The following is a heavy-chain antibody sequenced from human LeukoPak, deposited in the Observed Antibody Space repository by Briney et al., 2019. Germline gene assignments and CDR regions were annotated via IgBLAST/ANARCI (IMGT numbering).Heavy chain of an antibody. J-gene: IGHJ4*02. CDR2: ISSNGGST. D-gene: IGHD3-22*01. V-gene: IGHV3-64*01. CDR3: ARVFYDSSGYYYDY. CDR1: GFSFSTYA. Sequence: GGSLRLSCAASGFSFSTYAMHWVRQAPGKGLEYVSAISSNGGSTYYANSVKGRFTISRDNSKNTLYLQMGSLRAEDMAVYYCARVFYDSSGYYYDYWGQGTLVTVSS.